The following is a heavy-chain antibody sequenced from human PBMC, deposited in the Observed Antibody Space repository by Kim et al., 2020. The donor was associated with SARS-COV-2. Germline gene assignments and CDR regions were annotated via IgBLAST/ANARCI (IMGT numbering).Heavy chain of an antibody. Sequence: GGSLRLSCAASGFTFSTYAMNWVRQAPGKGLEWVSSITGGGGTIYYADSVKGRFTISRDNSKNTLYLQMNSLRAEDTAIYYCAKGSRSSGYYVDYWGQGTLVTVSS. CDR2: ITGGGGTI. CDR1: GFTFSTYA. CDR3: AKGSRSSGYYVDY. J-gene: IGHJ4*02. V-gene: IGHV3-23*01. D-gene: IGHD3-22*01.